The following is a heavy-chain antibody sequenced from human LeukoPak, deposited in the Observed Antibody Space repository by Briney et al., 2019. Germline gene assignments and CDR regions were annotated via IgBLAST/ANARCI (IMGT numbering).Heavy chain of an antibody. D-gene: IGHD6-13*01. V-gene: IGHV3-53*01. CDR2: IYSGGST. Sequence: GGSLRLSCAASGFTVSSNYMSWVRQAPGKGLEWVSVIYSGGSTYYADSVKGRFTISRDNSKSTLYLQMNSLRAEDTAVYYCARVRPYSSSWYGDYWGQGTLVTVSS. J-gene: IGHJ4*02. CDR1: GFTVSSNY. CDR3: ARVRPYSSSWYGDY.